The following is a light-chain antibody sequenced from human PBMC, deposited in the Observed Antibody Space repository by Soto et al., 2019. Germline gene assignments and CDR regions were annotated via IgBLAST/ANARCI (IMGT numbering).Light chain of an antibody. V-gene: IGKV3D-20*02. CDR3: QQSNNWPKT. CDR1: QSFSTSY. Sequence: EIVLTQSPGTLSLSPGERATLSCRASQSFSTSYLAWYQHKPGQAPRLLIYNTFTRATGIPDRFSGSGSGTDFTLTISRLEPEDFAVYFCQQSNNWPKTFGQGTKVEIK. J-gene: IGKJ1*01. CDR2: NTF.